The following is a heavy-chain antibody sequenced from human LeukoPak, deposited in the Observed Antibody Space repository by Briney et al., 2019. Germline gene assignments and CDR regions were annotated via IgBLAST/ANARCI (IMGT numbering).Heavy chain of an antibody. CDR3: ARSLYGMDV. CDR2: ISYDGSNK. J-gene: IGHJ6*02. Sequence: GGSLRLSCAASGFTFSSYAMSWVRQAPGKGLEWVAVISYDGSNKYYADSVKGRFAISRDNSKNTLYLQMNSLRAEDTAVYYCARSLYGMDVWGQGTTVTVSS. CDR1: GFTFSSYA. V-gene: IGHV3-30*09.